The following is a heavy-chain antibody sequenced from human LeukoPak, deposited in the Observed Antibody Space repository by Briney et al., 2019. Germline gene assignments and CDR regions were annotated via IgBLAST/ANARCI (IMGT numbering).Heavy chain of an antibody. Sequence: GGSLRLSCAASGFTFSGSAMHWVRQTSGKGLEWVGRIRSKANSYATAYAASVKGRFTISRDDSKNTAYLQMNSLRAEDTAVYYCAKGRTGYSYGYGIDYWGQGTLVTVSS. CDR1: GFTFSGSA. V-gene: IGHV3-73*01. CDR3: AKGRTGYSYGYGIDY. CDR2: IRSKANSYAT. D-gene: IGHD5-18*01. J-gene: IGHJ4*02.